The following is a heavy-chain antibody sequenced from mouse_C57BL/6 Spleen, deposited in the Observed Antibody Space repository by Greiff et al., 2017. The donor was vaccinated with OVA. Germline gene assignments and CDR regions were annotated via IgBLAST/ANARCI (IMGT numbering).Heavy chain of an antibody. V-gene: IGHV5-9-1*02. CDR1: GFTFSSYA. Sequence: EVNVVESGEGLVKPGGSLKLSCAASGFTFSSYAMSWVRQTPEKRLEWVAYISSGGDYIYYADTVKGRFTISRDNARNTLYLQMSSLKSEDTAMYYCTREGDSLWFAYWGQGTLVTVSA. CDR2: ISSGGDYI. D-gene: IGHD6-1*01. CDR3: TREGDSLWFAY. J-gene: IGHJ3*01.